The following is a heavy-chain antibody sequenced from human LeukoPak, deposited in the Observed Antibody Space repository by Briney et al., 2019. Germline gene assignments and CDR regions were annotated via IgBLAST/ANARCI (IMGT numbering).Heavy chain of an antibody. V-gene: IGHV3-23*01. D-gene: IGHD1/OR15-1a*01. J-gene: IGHJ4*02. CDR2: MRTSGTTT. CDR1: GFTFSNFV. CDR3: AKRSGAGPSETRHLDY. Sequence: GGSLRLSCAASGFTFSNFVMRWVRQAPGKGLEWVSSMRTSGTTTYYADSVQGRFTISRDNSKNTFYVQMNSLRAEDTAASFCAKRSGAGPSETRHLDYWGQGTLVTVSS.